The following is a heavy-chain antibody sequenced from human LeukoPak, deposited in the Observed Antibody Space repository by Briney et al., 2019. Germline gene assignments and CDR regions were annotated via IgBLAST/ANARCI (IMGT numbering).Heavy chain of an antibody. CDR3: AHRRGSSWYGQFDY. CDR2: IYWDDDK. Sequence: SGPTMVKPTQTLTLTCTFSGFSLSTSGVGVVWIRQPPGKALVWLALIYWDDDKRYSPCLKSRLNITKDTAENQVVLTMTNMDPAGTATYYCAHRRGSSWYGQFDYWGQGTLVTVSS. V-gene: IGHV2-5*02. CDR1: GFSLSTSGVG. D-gene: IGHD6-13*01. J-gene: IGHJ4*02.